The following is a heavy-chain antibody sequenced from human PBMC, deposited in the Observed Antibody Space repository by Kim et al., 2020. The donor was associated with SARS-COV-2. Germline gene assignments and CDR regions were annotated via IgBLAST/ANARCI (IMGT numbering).Heavy chain of an antibody. CDR3: AKDIAVAGHYGMDV. J-gene: IGHJ6*02. D-gene: IGHD6-19*01. Sequence: ADSVKGRFTISRDNAKNSLYLQMNSLRAEDTALYYCAKDIAVAGHYGMDVWGQGTTVTVSS. V-gene: IGHV3-9*01.